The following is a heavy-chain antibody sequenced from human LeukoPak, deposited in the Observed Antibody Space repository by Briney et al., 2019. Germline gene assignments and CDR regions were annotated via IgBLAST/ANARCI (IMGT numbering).Heavy chain of an antibody. CDR3: ARVRDNDYGDRDLDY. V-gene: IGHV4-30-2*01. Sequence: PSETLSLTCAVPGGSISSGGYSWSWIRQPPGKGLEWIGNIYHSGSTYYNPSLKSRVTISVDRSKNQFSLKLSSVTAADTAVYYCARVRDNDYGDRDLDYWGQGTLVTVSS. J-gene: IGHJ4*02. D-gene: IGHD4-17*01. CDR1: GGSISSGGYS. CDR2: IYHSGST.